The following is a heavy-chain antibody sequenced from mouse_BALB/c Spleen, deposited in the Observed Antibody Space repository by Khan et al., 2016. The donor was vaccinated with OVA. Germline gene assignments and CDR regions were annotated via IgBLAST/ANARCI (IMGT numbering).Heavy chain of an antibody. D-gene: IGHD1-1*01. V-gene: IGHV3-5*02. CDR1: GISITSGNYR. CDR2: IYYSGTV. Sequence: EVQLQESGPGLVKPSQTVSLTCTVTGISITSGNYRWNWIRQFPGNKLEWIGNIYYSGTVTYNPSLTSRTTITRDTSKNQFFLEMNSLTAEDTATYYCARDYGSLYWFFDVWGAGTTVTVSS. J-gene: IGHJ1*01. CDR3: ARDYGSLYWFFDV.